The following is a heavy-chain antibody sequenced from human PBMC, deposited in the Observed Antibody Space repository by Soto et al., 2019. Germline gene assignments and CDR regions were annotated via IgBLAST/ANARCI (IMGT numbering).Heavy chain of an antibody. CDR1: GFTFSSYA. Sequence: GGSLRLSCAASGFTFSSYAMSWVRQAPGKGLEWVSAISGSGGSTYYADSVKGRFTISRDNSKNTLYLQMNSLRAEDTAVYYCAKDRYYYDGSGCQDYWGQGTLVTVSS. J-gene: IGHJ4*02. CDR2: ISGSGGST. CDR3: AKDRYYYDGSGCQDY. V-gene: IGHV3-23*01. D-gene: IGHD3-22*01.